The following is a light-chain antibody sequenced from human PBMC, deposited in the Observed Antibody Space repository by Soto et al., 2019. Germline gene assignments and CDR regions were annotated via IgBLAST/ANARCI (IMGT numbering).Light chain of an antibody. Sequence: QSALTQPASVSGSPGQSITISCTGTSSDVGDYNYVSWYQQHPGKAPKLMIYDVSNRHSGVSNRFSGSKSGNTASLTISGLQAEDEADYFCSSYTSTGTLVVLGGGTKLTVL. CDR3: SSYTSTGTLVV. CDR2: DVS. J-gene: IGLJ2*01. V-gene: IGLV2-14*03. CDR1: SSDVGDYNY.